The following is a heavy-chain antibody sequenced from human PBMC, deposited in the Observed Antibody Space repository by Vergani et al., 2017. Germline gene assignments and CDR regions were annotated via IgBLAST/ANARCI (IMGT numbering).Heavy chain of an antibody. CDR3: ARGLTTVMFDY. D-gene: IGHD4-11*01. V-gene: IGHV4-4*02. CDR1: GGSISSSNW. Sequence: QVQLQESGPGLVKPSGTLSLTCAVSGGSISSSNWWSWVRQPPGKGLEWIGEIYHSGSTNDNPSLKSRVTMSVDTSKNQFSLKLSSVTAADPAVYYCARGLTTVMFDYWGQGTLVTVSS. J-gene: IGHJ4*02. CDR2: IYHSGST.